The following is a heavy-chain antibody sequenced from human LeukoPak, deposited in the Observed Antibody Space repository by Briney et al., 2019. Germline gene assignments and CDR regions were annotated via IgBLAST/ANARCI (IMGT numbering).Heavy chain of an antibody. CDR2: ISAYNGNT. J-gene: IGHJ6*02. V-gene: IGHV1-18*01. CDR1: GYTFTSYG. Sequence: GAPVKVSCKASGYTFTSYGISWVRQAPGQGLEWMGWISAYNGNTNYAQKLQGRVTMTTDTSTSTAYMELRSLRSDDTAVYYCARDGSQYQLLTYYYYYYGMDVWGQGTTVTVSS. CDR3: ARDGSQYQLLTYYYYYYGMDV. D-gene: IGHD2-2*01.